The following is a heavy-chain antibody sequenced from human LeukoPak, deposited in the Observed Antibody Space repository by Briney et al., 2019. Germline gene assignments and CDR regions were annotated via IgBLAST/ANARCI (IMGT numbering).Heavy chain of an antibody. CDR1: GYTFTSYD. CDR3: ARAGRTYYYYYMDV. J-gene: IGHJ6*03. D-gene: IGHD7-27*01. CDR2: MNPNSGNT. V-gene: IGHV1-8*01. Sequence: GASVKVSCKASGYTFTSYDINWVRQATGQGLEWMGWMNPNSGNTGYAQKFQGRVTMTRNTSISTAYMELSRLRSDDTAVYYCARAGRTYYYYYMDVWGKGTTVTVSS.